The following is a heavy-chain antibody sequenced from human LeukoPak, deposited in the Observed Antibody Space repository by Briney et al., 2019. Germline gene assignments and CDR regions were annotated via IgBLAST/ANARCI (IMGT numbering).Heavy chain of an antibody. D-gene: IGHD2-21*01. J-gene: IGHJ4*02. CDR1: GFTFSNAW. V-gene: IGHV3-15*01. Sequence: GGSLRLSCAASGFTFSNAWMSWVRQAPGKGLEWVGRIKSKTDGGTTDYAAPVKGRFTISRDDSKSIAYLQMNSLKTEDTAVYYCTREASIPQLSHFDYWGQGTLVTVSS. CDR2: IKSKTDGGTT. CDR3: TREASIPQLSHFDY.